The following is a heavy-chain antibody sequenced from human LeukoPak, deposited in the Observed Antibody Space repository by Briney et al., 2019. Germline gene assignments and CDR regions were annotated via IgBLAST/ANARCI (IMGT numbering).Heavy chain of an antibody. D-gene: IGHD2-15*01. J-gene: IGHJ6*02. CDR1: GYTFTAYG. CDR3: ARLGSPFDIVPNTMDV. V-gene: IGHV1-18*01. CDR2: ISGYNGDT. Sequence: GESLKISCKASGYTFTAYGFSWVRQAPGQGLEWMGWISGYNGDTNYAQRLQGRVTLTTDTSTSTGYMELRSLRSDDTAVYYCARLGSPFDIVPNTMDVWGQGTTVTVSS.